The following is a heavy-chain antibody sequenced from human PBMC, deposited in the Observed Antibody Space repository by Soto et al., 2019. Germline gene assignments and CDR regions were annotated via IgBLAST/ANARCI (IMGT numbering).Heavy chain of an antibody. D-gene: IGHD6-6*01. CDR1: GFTFSSYG. J-gene: IGHJ6*02. CDR3: AKGGAAPNYGMDV. CDR2: IWYDGSNK. V-gene: IGHV3-33*06. Sequence: GGSLRLSCAASGFTFSSYGMHWVRQAPGKGLEWVAVIWYDGSNKYYADSVKGRFTISRDNSKNTLYLQMNSLRAEDTAVYYCAKGGAAPNYGMDVWGQGTTVTVSS.